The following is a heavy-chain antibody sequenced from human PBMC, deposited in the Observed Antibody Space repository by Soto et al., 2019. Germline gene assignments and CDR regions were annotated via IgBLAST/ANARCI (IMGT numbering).Heavy chain of an antibody. D-gene: IGHD3-10*01. J-gene: IGHJ5*02. Sequence: QLQLQESGPGLVKPSETLSLTCTVSGGSISSSSYYWGWIRQPPGKGLEWIGSIYYSGSTYYNPSLKSRVHIALDTSKTQFSLKLSSVAAAETAVYYCARHVWYYSGSGIKYNWFDPWGQGTLVTVSS. CDR2: IYYSGST. V-gene: IGHV4-39*01. CDR1: GGSISSSSYY. CDR3: ARHVWYYSGSGIKYNWFDP.